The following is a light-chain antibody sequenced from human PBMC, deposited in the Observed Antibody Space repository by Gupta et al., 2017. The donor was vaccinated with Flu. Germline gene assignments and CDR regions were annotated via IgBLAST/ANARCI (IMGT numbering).Light chain of an antibody. Sequence: DIQMTQSPSSLSASVGDSVTITCRASQSVSRYLSWYQQIPGKAPKILIYAASSLHIGVPSRFSGSGSGTDFTLTISSLQPEDFATYYCQQGYNSPSFGGGTKVEIK. V-gene: IGKV1-39*01. CDR2: AAS. CDR1: QSVSRY. J-gene: IGKJ4*01. CDR3: QQGYNSPS.